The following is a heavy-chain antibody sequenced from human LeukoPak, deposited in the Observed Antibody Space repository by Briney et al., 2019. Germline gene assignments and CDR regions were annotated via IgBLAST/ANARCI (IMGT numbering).Heavy chain of an antibody. CDR1: GFTFSSYG. D-gene: IGHD5-24*01. J-gene: IGHJ6*03. CDR3: AKGDKNYYYYMDV. Sequence: GGSLRLSCAASGFTFSSYGMHWVRQAPGKGLEWVAFIRYDGSNKYYADSVKGRFTISRDNSKNTLYLQMYSLRAEDTAVYYCAKGDKNYYYYMDVWGKGTTVTVSS. V-gene: IGHV3-30*02. CDR2: IRYDGSNK.